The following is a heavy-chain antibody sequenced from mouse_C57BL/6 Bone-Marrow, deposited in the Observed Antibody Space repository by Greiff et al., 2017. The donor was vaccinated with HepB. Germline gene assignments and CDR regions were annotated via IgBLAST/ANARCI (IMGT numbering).Heavy chain of an antibody. CDR3: EIYYGRGY. V-gene: IGHV1-82*01. J-gene: IGHJ2*01. D-gene: IGHD1-1*01. Sequence: QVQLKQSGPELVKPGASVKISCKASGYAFSSSWMNWVKQRPGKGLEWIGRIYPGDGDTNYNGKFKGKATLTADKSSSTAYMQRSSLTSEDSAVYCCEIYYGRGYWGQGTTLTVSS. CDR2: IYPGDGDT. CDR1: GYAFSSSW.